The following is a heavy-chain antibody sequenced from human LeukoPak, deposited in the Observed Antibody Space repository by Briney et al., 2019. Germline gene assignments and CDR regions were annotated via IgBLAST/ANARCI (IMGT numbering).Heavy chain of an antibody. CDR1: GYTFTGYY. V-gene: IGHV1-2*02. D-gene: IGHD1-26*01. CDR2: INPNSGGT. J-gene: IGHJ4*02. Sequence: GASVKVSCKASGYTFTGYYMHWVRQAPGQGLEWMGWINPNSGGTNYAQKFQGRVTMTRDTSISTAYMELSRLRSDDTAVYYCARDGGATHRVIFDYWGQGTLVTVSS. CDR3: ARDGGATHRVIFDY.